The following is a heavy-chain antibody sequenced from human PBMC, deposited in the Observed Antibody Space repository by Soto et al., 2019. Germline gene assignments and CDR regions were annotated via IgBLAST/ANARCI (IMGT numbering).Heavy chain of an antibody. V-gene: IGHV4-34*01. CDR3: ARVGATTSRWFDP. CDR2: INHSGST. D-gene: IGHD1-26*01. J-gene: IGHJ5*02. CDR1: GGSFSGYY. Sequence: PAETLSLTCAVYGGSFSGYYWSWIRQPPGKGLEWIGEINHSGSTNYNPSLKSRVTISVDTSKNQFSLKLSSVTAADTAVYYCARVGATTSRWFDPWGQGTLVPVSS.